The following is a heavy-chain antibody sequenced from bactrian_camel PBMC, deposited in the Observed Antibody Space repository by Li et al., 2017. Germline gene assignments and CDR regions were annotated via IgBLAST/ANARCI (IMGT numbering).Heavy chain of an antibody. Sequence: VQLVESGGGSVQTGGSLRLSCAVSLNPTSDYCLGWIRQAPGKEREGVALIYTRDQSAYYLDSVKGRFTVSLDNAKNTVYLQMNSLKPEDTAVHYCVRDALWLARYYSTNDWAYWGQGTQVTVS. CDR2: IYTRDQSA. V-gene: IGHV3S40*01. J-gene: IGHJ4*01. D-gene: IGHD4*01. CDR1: LNPTSDYC. CDR3: VRDALWLARYYSTNDWAY.